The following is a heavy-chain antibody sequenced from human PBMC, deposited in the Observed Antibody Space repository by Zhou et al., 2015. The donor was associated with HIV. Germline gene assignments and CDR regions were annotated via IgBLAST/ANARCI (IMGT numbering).Heavy chain of an antibody. J-gene: IGHJ3*02. D-gene: IGHD2-15*01. CDR1: GGSFSTDG. CDR2: IIPVFGTT. CDR3: ARSGGNFDYAFDI. V-gene: IGHV1-69*06. Sequence: QVQLVQSGAEVKKPGASVKVSCKASGGSFSTDGISWVRQAPGQGLEWVGGIIPVFGTTKSAQKFQGRVTITADRSTSTAYMDLRSLRFEDTAVYYCARSGGNFDYAFDIWGQGTKVVVSS.